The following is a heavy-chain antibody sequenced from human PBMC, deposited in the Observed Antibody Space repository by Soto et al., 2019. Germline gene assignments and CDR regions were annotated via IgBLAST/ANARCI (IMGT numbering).Heavy chain of an antibody. CDR1: GFNFDDYA. V-gene: IGHV3-9*01. D-gene: IGHD4-17*01. CDR2: ISWNGANI. J-gene: IGHJ3*01. Sequence: GGSLRLSCVVSGFNFDDYAMHLVRQIPGKGLEGVSGISWNGANIGYGDAVKCRLTISRDGATQSLFLEMHSLRADEPAVYYFVKDLRSLRYSSDFWGQGXMVTV. CDR3: VKDLRSLRYSSDF.